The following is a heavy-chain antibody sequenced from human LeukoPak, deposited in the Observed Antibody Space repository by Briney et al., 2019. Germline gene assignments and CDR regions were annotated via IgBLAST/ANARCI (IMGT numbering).Heavy chain of an antibody. CDR1: EFTFSSYA. V-gene: IGHV3-23*01. J-gene: IGHJ4*02. CDR2: ISGDGGST. D-gene: IGHD1-26*01. CDR3: AKCRWYSRSWTDY. Sequence: GGSLRLSCAASEFTFSSYAMSWVRQAPGKGLEWVSVISGDGGSTYYADSVKGRFTISRDNSKNTLYLQMNSLKAEDTAVYYCAKCRWYSRSWTDYWGQGTLVTVSS.